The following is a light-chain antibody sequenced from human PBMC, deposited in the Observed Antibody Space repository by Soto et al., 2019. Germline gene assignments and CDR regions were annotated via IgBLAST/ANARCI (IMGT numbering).Light chain of an antibody. CDR3: HKYNSAPFT. V-gene: IGKV1-27*01. Sequence: IQMTQSPSSLSASVGERVAISCRASQDIRNTLAWYQQKPGEAPKLLIFAASNLQSVVPSRFSGSGSGTDFTLAISSLQPEDVATYYCHKYNSAPFTFGSGTKVDIK. CDR1: QDIRNT. J-gene: IGKJ3*01. CDR2: AAS.